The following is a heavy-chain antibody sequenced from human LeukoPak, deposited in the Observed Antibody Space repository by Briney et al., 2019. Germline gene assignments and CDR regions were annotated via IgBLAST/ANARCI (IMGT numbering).Heavy chain of an antibody. D-gene: IGHD2/OR15-2a*01. J-gene: IGHJ4*02. Sequence: GGSLGLYCAAFTTFAMRWVRQAPGRGLEWVSVISDRGDKTHYADSVRGRFTISRDNSKKTVSLQMNGLRVDDTAVYFCAKVFYTSSFDFSGQGILVTVSP. CDR3: AKVFYTSSFDF. CDR1: TTFA. V-gene: IGHV3-23*01. CDR2: ISDRGDKT.